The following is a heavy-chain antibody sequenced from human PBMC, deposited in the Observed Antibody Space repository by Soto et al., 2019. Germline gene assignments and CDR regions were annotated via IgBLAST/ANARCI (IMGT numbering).Heavy chain of an antibody. CDR1: GFTFGTSD. Sequence: GGSLRLSCAASGFTFGTSDMSWVRQAPGKXLEWVSSISASGASIYYADSVRGRFTISRDNSKYALYLQMNSLRAEDTALYYCAQVVGWSSSSKVGRFDHWGQGTKVTVSS. J-gene: IGHJ4*02. D-gene: IGHD6-6*01. V-gene: IGHV3-23*01. CDR2: ISASGASI. CDR3: AQVVGWSSSSKVGRFDH.